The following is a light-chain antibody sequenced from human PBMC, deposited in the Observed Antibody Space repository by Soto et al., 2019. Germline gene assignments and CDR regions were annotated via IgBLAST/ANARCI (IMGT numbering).Light chain of an antibody. Sequence: EIVLTQSPATLSLSPGEIATLSCRASQSVSNYLAWYQQKPGQAPRLLIYDASNSATGIPARFSGSGSGTDFTLTISSLEPEDFAVYYCQQRSNWPPLTFGGGTKVEIK. CDR1: QSVSNY. CDR3: QQRSNWPPLT. J-gene: IGKJ4*01. V-gene: IGKV3-11*01. CDR2: DAS.